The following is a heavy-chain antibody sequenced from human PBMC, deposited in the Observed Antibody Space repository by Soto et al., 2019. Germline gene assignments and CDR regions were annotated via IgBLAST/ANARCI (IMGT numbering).Heavy chain of an antibody. J-gene: IGHJ6*02. CDR3: ARPYYSARGKQLACGMNV. V-gene: IGHV5-51*01. D-gene: IGHD6-6*01. Sequence: PGESLKISCKGSGYNFTSYCIGWVRQMPGKGLEWMRIIYPGDSDTRYSPSFQGQDTLSADKSISTAYLQWSSLKASDTAMYYCARPYYSARGKQLACGMNVWGQGTTVTGSS. CDR1: GYNFTSYC. CDR2: IYPGDSDT.